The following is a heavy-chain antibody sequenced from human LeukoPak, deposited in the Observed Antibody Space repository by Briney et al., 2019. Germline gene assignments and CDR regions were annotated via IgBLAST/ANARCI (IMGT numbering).Heavy chain of an antibody. Sequence: GGSLILSCATSGLMFLSVWISWLRQAPGKGLECVANIKQDGGEKKYVDSLKGRFTISRDNAKNSLYLQMNSLRAEDTSVYYCAREGRPNAFDIWGQGTMVTVSS. J-gene: IGHJ3*02. V-gene: IGHV3-7*04. CDR3: AREGRPNAFDI. CDR2: IKQDGGEK. CDR1: GLMFLSVW.